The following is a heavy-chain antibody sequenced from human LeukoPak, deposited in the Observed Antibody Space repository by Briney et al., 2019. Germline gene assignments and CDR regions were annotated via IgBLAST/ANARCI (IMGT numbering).Heavy chain of an antibody. Sequence: GGSLRLSCAASGFTFSPYGMHWVRQAPGKGLEWVALISYDGNDKYYADSVKGRFTISRDNSKNTLFLQMNSLRVEDTAVYFCAKDQYSRYYGMDVWGQGTTVTVSS. CDR1: GFTFSPYG. CDR3: AKDQYSRYYGMDV. D-gene: IGHD4-11*01. J-gene: IGHJ6*02. CDR2: ISYDGNDK. V-gene: IGHV3-30*18.